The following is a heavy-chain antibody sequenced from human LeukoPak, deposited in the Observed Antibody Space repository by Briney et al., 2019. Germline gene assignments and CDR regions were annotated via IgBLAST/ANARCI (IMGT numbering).Heavy chain of an antibody. CDR2: IWYDGSNK. V-gene: IGHV3-33*06. CDR3: AKGPVSLQYYYYMDV. J-gene: IGHJ6*03. Sequence: PGGSLRLSCAASGFTFSSYGMHWVRQAPGKGLEWVAVIWYDGSNKYYADSVKGRFTISRDNSKNTLYLQINSLRAEDTAVYYCAKGPVSLQYYYYMDVWGKGTTVTVSS. CDR1: GFTFSSYG.